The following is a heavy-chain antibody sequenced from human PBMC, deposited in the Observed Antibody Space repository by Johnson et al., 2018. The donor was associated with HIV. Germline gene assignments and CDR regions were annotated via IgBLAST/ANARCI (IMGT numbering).Heavy chain of an antibody. CDR3: AKVPSAVGFGEVS. J-gene: IGHJ3*01. V-gene: IGHV3-66*02. CDR1: GFTVSSNY. Sequence: VQLVESGGGLVQPGGSLRLSCAASGFTVSSNYMSWVRQAPGKGLEWVSVIYTDGKTYYADSVKGRFTIPRDNSKNTLYLQMMSLRTEDTAVYFCAKVPSAVGFGEVSWGQGTMVTVSS. D-gene: IGHD3-10*01. CDR2: IYTDGKT.